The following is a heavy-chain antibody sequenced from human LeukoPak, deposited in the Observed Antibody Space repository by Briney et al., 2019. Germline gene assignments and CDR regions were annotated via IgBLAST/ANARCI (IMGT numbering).Heavy chain of an antibody. CDR2: IYYSGST. D-gene: IGHD1-20*01. CDR3: ARGASYNWNLYYYYYYMDV. Sequence: PSETLSLTCTVSGGSVSTGSDFLSWIRQPPGKGLEWIGYIYYSGSTNYNPSLKSRVTISVDRSKNQFSLKLSSVTAAGTAVYYCARGASYNWNLYYYYYYMDVWGKGTTVTVSS. CDR1: GGSVSTGSDF. V-gene: IGHV4-61*01. J-gene: IGHJ6*03.